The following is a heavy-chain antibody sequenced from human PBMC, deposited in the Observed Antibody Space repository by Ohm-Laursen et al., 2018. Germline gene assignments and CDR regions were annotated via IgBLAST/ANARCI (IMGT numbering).Heavy chain of an antibody. D-gene: IGHD2-15*01. CDR3: ATAPKIYVPLVFDY. CDR1: GYTLTELS. V-gene: IGHV1-24*01. CDR2: FDPEDGET. J-gene: IGHJ4*02. Sequence: ASVKVSCKVSGYTLTELSMHWVRQAPGKGLEWMGGFDPEDGETIYAQKFQGRVTMTEDTSTDTAYMELSSLRSEDTAVYYCATAPKIYVPLVFDYWGQGTLVTVSS.